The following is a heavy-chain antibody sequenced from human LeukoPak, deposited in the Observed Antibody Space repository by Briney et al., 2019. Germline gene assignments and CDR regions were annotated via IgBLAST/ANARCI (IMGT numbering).Heavy chain of an antibody. Sequence: GGSLRLSCAASGSTFSSYSMNWVRQAPGKGLEWVAVISYDGSNKYYADSVKGRFTISRDNSKNTLYLQMNSLRAEDTAVYYCARDRGPLGSLFDYWGQGTLVTVSS. J-gene: IGHJ4*02. CDR2: ISYDGSNK. D-gene: IGHD1-26*01. CDR3: ARDRGPLGSLFDY. V-gene: IGHV3-30*03. CDR1: GSTFSSYS.